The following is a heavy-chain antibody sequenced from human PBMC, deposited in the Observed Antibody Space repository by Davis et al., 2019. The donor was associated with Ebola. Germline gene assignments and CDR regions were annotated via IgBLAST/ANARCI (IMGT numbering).Heavy chain of an antibody. CDR3: SRVLDDQYWYFDL. CDR2: ISSGGGYT. J-gene: IGHJ2*01. CDR1: GFSFSTSA. Sequence: PGGSLRLSCAGSGFSFSTSAMSWVRQVPGKGLEWVSLISSGGGYTYYADSVKGRFTISRYNSKSTVYLHINSVSAEDTALFYCSRVLDDQYWYFDLWGRGTPVTVSP. V-gene: IGHV3-23*01. D-gene: IGHD2-2*01.